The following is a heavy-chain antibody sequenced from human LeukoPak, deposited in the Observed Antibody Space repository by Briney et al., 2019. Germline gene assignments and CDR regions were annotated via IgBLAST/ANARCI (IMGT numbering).Heavy chain of an antibody. J-gene: IGHJ4*02. CDR3: ARHVVSRRGYTD. V-gene: IGHV4-34*01. D-gene: IGHD5-12*01. CDR1: GGSFSGYY. Sequence: SETLSLTCAVYGGSFSGYYWSWIRQPPGKGLEWIGEINHSGSTNYNPSLKSRVTISVDTSKNQFSLKLSSVTAADTAVYYCARHVVSRRGYTDWGQGTLVTVSS. CDR2: INHSGST.